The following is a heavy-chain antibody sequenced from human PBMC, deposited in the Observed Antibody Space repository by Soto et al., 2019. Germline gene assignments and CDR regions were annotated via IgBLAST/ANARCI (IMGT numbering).Heavy chain of an antibody. Sequence: AEILSLSCAVSGTSISSTFWWTWVRQPPGKGLEWIGEVYHSGSTKYNPSLKSRVTISVDKSKNQFSLELRAVTAADTAVYYCATLPPRIVVVKTEIPTWGQGTLVTVSS. D-gene: IGHD2-15*01. CDR1: GTSISSTFW. CDR2: VYHSGST. CDR3: ATLPPRIVVVKTEIPT. V-gene: IGHV4-4*02. J-gene: IGHJ5*02.